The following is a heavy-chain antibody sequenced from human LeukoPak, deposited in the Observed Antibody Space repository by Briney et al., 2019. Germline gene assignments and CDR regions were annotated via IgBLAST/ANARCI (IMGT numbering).Heavy chain of an antibody. CDR2: MYFNSGAT. J-gene: IGHJ3*02. D-gene: IGHD5-12*01. V-gene: IGHV1-2*02. CDR1: GFTFTGYY. CDR3: AREGSSGQDWYAFDI. Sequence: ASVKVSCKTSGFTFTGYYVQWVRQAPGQGPEWVGWMYFNSGATRFAPKFQGRVTMTRDTSIRTAYMEFSSLRSDDTAMYYCAREGSSGQDWYAFDIWGQGTMLTVSS.